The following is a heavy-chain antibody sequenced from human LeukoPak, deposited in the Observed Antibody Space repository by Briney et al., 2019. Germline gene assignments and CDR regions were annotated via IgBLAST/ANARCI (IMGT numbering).Heavy chain of an antibody. D-gene: IGHD6-6*01. CDR2: IIPIFSTA. J-gene: IGHJ5*02. CDR1: GGTFSSYA. V-gene: IGHV1-69*05. Sequence: SVKVSCKASGGTFSSYAISWVRQAPGQGLEWMGRIIPIFSTANYAQKFQGRVTITTDESTSTAYMELSSLRSEDTAVYYCARGGLQGVLYGSSSFWFDPWGQGTLVTVSS. CDR3: ARGGLQGVLYGSSSFWFDP.